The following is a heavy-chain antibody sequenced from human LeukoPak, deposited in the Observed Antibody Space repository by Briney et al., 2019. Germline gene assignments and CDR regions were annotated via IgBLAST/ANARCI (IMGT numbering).Heavy chain of an antibody. D-gene: IGHD1-14*01. CDR1: EFTFSSYE. Sequence: GGSLRLSCAASEFTFSSYEMTWVRQAPGKGLEWVSYISSSGNSIYYADSVKGRFTISRDNAKNSLYLQMNNLRAEDTALYYCARHNPLWGYWGQGTLVTVSS. CDR3: ARHNPLWGY. J-gene: IGHJ4*02. CDR2: ISSSGNSI. V-gene: IGHV3-48*03.